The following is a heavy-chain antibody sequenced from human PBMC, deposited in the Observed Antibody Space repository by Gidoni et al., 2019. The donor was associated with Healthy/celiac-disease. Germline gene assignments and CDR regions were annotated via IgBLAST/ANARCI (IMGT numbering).Heavy chain of an antibody. D-gene: IGHD3-10*01. CDR2: IYWNDDK. CDR3: AHAKMVRGVPGWFDP. CDR1: GFSLSTSGVG. V-gene: IGHV2-5*01. Sequence: QITLKESGPTLVKPTQTLTLTCTFSGFSLSTSGVGVGWIRQPPGKALEWLALIYWNDDKRYSPSLKSRLTITKDTSKNQVVLTMTNMDPVDTATYYCAHAKMVRGVPGWFDPWGQGTLVTVSS. J-gene: IGHJ5*02.